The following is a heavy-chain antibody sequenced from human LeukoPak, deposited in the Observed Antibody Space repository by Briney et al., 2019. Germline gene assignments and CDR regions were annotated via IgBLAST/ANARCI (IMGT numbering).Heavy chain of an antibody. J-gene: IGHJ3*01. Sequence: SETLSLTCTVSGDSITSYHWSWIRQPAGKGLEWIARIHKSGRSNYNPSLKSRGTMSVDTSRNHFSLRLRSVTAADTAVYYCAGVIRPAPAYVFDVWGQGAMVTVSS. V-gene: IGHV4-4*07. CDR1: GDSITSYH. CDR2: IHKSGRS. CDR3: AGVIRPAPAYVFDV. D-gene: IGHD2-15*01.